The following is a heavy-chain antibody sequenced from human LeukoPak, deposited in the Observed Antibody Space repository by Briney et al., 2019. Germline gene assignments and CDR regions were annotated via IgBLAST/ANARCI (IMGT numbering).Heavy chain of an antibody. D-gene: IGHD2-8*01. CDR2: ISHDGSNK. CDR1: GFTFSSYA. CDR3: AGTPMRANGVWSYYYYYGMDV. J-gene: IGHJ6*02. V-gene: IGHV3-30-3*01. Sequence: GGSLRLSCAASGFTFSSYAMHGVRQAPGKGLEWAAVISHDGSNKYSADSVKGRFTISRDNSKNTLYLQMNSLRAEDTAVYYCAGTPMRANGVWSYYYYYGMDVWGQGTTVTVSS.